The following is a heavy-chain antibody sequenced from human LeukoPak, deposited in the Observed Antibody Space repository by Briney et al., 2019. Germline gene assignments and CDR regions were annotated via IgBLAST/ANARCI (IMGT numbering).Heavy chain of an antibody. Sequence: SETLSLTCAVSGGSISSSSYYWGWIRQPPGKGLEWIGSMYYSGSTYYNPSLKSRVTISVDTSKNQFSLKLSSVTAADTAVYYCARHQGSGYYYPFDYWGQGTLVTVSS. D-gene: IGHD3-22*01. CDR3: ARHQGSGYYYPFDY. J-gene: IGHJ4*02. CDR1: GGSISSSSYY. V-gene: IGHV4-39*01. CDR2: MYYSGST.